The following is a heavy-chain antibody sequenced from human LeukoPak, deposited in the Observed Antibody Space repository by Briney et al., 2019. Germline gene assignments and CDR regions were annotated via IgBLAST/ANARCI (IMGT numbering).Heavy chain of an antibody. J-gene: IGHJ4*02. CDR1: GFTFSSYS. D-gene: IGHD6-13*01. CDR2: ISRSSSYI. V-gene: IGHV3-21*01. Sequence: PGGSLRLSCAASGFTFSSYSMNWVRQAPGKGLEWVSSISRSSSYIYYADSVKGRFTISRDNAKNSLYLQMNSLRAEDTAVYYCARAVAAAGEFDYWGQGTLVTVSS. CDR3: ARAVAAAGEFDY.